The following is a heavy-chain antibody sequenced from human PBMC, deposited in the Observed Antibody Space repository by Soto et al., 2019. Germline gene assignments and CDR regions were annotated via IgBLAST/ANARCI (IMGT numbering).Heavy chain of an antibody. Sequence: ASVKVSCKASGYTFTSYGISWVRQAPGQGLEWMGIINPSGGSTSYAQKFQGRVTMTRDTSTSTVYMELSSLRSEDTAVYYCARDHRVATYGGNSWAFDIWGQGTMVTVSS. V-gene: IGHV1-46*01. CDR2: INPSGGST. CDR3: ARDHRVATYGGNSWAFDI. J-gene: IGHJ3*02. D-gene: IGHD4-17*01. CDR1: GYTFTSYG.